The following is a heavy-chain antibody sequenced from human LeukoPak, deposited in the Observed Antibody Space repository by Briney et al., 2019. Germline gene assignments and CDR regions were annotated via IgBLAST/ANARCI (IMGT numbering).Heavy chain of an antibody. CDR1: GGSFSGYY. Sequence: KPSETLSHTCAVYGGSFSGYYWGWIRQPPGKGLEWIGEINHSGSTNYNPSLKSRVTISVDRSKNQFSLKLSSVTAADTAVYYCARDDSSGYGAFDIWGQGTMVTVSS. J-gene: IGHJ3*02. CDR2: INHSGST. D-gene: IGHD3-22*01. CDR3: ARDDSSGYGAFDI. V-gene: IGHV4-34*01.